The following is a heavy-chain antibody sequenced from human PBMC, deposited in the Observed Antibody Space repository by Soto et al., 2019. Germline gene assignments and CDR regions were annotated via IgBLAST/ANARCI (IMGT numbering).Heavy chain of an antibody. Sequence: SETLSLTCTVSGGSISSYYWSWIRQPPGKGLEWIGYIYYSGSTNYNPSLKSRVTISVDTSKNQFSLKLSSVTAADTAVYYCAKDSHYYYGMDVWGQGTTVTVSS. CDR2: IYYSGST. CDR1: GGSISSYY. V-gene: IGHV4-59*01. J-gene: IGHJ6*02. CDR3: AKDSHYYYGMDV.